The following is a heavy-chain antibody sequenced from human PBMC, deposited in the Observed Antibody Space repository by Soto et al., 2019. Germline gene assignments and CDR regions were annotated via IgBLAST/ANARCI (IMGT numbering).Heavy chain of an antibody. Sequence: QEQLVESGGGLVKPGGSLRLSCAASGFGFSDSYMNWIRQAPGKGLEWVSYISRSDGTRYYADSVKGRFTVSRDNAKNSLFLQMNSLTAEDTAVYFCAREGNGVWYFDLWGRGALVTVSS. CDR1: GFGFSDSY. J-gene: IGHJ2*01. CDR2: ISRSDGTR. D-gene: IGHD2-8*01. V-gene: IGHV3-11*01. CDR3: AREGNGVWYFDL.